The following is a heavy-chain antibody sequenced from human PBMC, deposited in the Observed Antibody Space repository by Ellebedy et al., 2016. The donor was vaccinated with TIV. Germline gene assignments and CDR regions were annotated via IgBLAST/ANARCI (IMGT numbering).Heavy chain of an antibody. V-gene: IGHV4-59*12. J-gene: IGHJ4*02. CDR3: ARTAYYYSGYDYIDY. CDR2: IYYSGST. CDR1: GGSISSYY. D-gene: IGHD5-12*01. Sequence: SETLSLXXTVSGGSISSYYWSWIRQPPGKGLEWIGYIYYSGSTNYNPSLKSRVTISVDTSKNQFSLKLSSVTAADTAVYYCARTAYYYSGYDYIDYWGQGTLVTVSS.